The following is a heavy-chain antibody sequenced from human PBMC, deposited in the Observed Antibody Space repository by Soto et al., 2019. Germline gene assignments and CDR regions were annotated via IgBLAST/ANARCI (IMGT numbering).Heavy chain of an antibody. CDR1: GFTFSSYG. CDR3: AREDLYCSSTSCSDYYYYYGMDV. CDR2: IWYDGSNK. D-gene: IGHD2-2*01. Sequence: GALRLSCAASGFTFSSYGMHWVRQAPGKGLEWVAVIWYDGSNKYYADSVKGRFTISRDNSKNTLYLQMNSLRAEDTAVYYCAREDLYCSSTSCSDYYYYYGMDVWGQGTTVTVSS. V-gene: IGHV3-33*01. J-gene: IGHJ6*02.